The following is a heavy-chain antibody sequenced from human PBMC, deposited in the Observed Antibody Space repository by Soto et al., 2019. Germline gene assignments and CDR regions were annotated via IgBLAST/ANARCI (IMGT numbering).Heavy chain of an antibody. CDR3: ARSRIDDSWRNFACDY. CDR1: GYTFTSYA. CDR2: INAGNGNT. Sequence: QVQLVQSGAEAKKPGASVKVSCKASGYTFTSYAMSWVRQAPGQRLEWVGWINAGNGNTKYSQQFQGRGTIFRDTAASTAYMELSSLRSEDTAVYYCARSRIDDSWRNFACDYWGQGTLITVSS. D-gene: IGHD3-9*01. J-gene: IGHJ4*02. V-gene: IGHV1-3*01.